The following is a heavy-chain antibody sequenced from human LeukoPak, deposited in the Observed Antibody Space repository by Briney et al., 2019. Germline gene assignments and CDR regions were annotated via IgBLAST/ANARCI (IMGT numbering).Heavy chain of an antibody. Sequence: VASVKVSCKASGYTFTGYYMHWVRQAPGQGLDWMGWINPRNGGTDYAQNIRGRVTMTRDTSITTAYLELSGLTSDDTAVYYCATAMDLGYSYFHNWGQGTLVTVSS. V-gene: IGHV1-2*02. CDR1: GYTFTGYY. J-gene: IGHJ4*02. CDR2: INPRNGGT. CDR3: ATAMDLGYSYFHN. D-gene: IGHD3-10*01.